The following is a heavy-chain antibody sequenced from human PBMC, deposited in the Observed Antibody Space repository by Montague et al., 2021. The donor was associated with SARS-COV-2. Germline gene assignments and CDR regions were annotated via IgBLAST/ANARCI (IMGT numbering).Heavy chain of an antibody. V-gene: IGHV4-4*07. CDR2: MNTSGST. J-gene: IGHJ3*02. D-gene: IGHD3-22*01. Sequence: SETLSLTCTVSGGSITGYNCNWIRHRHGKGLEWIGRMNTSGSTNNYHNLKSRVTMSVDTSKNKCSLKLSSVTAADTAVYYCARGALFYDSSGYYSDAFDIWGQGTMVTVSS. CDR3: ARGALFYDSSGYYSDAFDI. CDR1: GGSITGYN.